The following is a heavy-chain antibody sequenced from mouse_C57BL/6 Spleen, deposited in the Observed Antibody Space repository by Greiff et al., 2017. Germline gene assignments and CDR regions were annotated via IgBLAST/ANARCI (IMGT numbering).Heavy chain of an antibody. CDR1: GYTFTDYY. D-gene: IGHD1-1*01. V-gene: IGHV1-26*01. J-gene: IGHJ4*01. CDR3: ARYTVVATGSAMDY. CDR2: INPNNGGT. Sequence: EVQLQQSGPELVKPGASVKISCKASGYTFTDYYMNWVKQSHGKSLEWIGDINPNNGGTSYNQKFKGKATLTVDKSSSTAYMELRSLTSEDSAVYYCARYTVVATGSAMDYWGQGTSVTVSS.